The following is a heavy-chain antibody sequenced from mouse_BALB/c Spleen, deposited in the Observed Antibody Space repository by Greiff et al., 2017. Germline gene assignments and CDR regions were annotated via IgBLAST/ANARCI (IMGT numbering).Heavy chain of an antibody. J-gene: IGHJ3*01. CDR1: GYTFTSYW. Sequence: VQLQQSGTVLARPGASVKMSCKASGYTFTSYWMHWVKQRPGQGLEWIGAIYPGNSDTSYNQKFKGKAKLTAVTSTSTAYMELSSLTNEDSAVYYCTREGYYGSSGAWFAYWGQGTLVTVSA. V-gene: IGHV1-5*01. CDR3: TREGYYGSSGAWFAY. D-gene: IGHD1-1*01. CDR2: IYPGNSDT.